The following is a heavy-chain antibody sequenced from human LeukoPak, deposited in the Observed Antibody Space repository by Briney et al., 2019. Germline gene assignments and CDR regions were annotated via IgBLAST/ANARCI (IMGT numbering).Heavy chain of an antibody. Sequence: PGGSLRLSCAASGFTFDDYGMSWVRHAPGKGLEWVSVISADSATTFYADSVKGRFTISRDNAKNTVFLQMSSLRAEDTALYYCARKSASGNYPLDYWGQGTLVTVSS. V-gene: IGHV3-20*04. D-gene: IGHD3-10*01. CDR2: ISADSATT. CDR1: GFTFDDYG. CDR3: ARKSASGNYPLDY. J-gene: IGHJ4*02.